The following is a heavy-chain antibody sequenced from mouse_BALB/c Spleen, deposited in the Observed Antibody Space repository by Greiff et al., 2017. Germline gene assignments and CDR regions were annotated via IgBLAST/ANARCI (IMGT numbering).Heavy chain of an antibody. D-gene: IGHD1-1*01. CDR2: IYYSGTI. Sequence: EVQLQQSGPGLVKPSQTVSLTCTVTGISITTGNYRWSWIRQFPGNKLEWIGYIYYSGTITYNPSLTSRTTITRDTSKNQFFLEMNSLTAEDTATYYWAREPYYYGSRSYFDYWGQGTTLTVSS. CDR3: AREPYYYGSRSYFDY. J-gene: IGHJ2*01. V-gene: IGHV3-5*02. CDR1: GISITTGNYR.